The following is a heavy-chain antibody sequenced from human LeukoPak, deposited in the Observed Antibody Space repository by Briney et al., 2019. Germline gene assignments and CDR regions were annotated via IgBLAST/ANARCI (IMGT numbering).Heavy chain of an antibody. J-gene: IGHJ6*03. CDR3: AATMVADFYYMDV. CDR2: ISSSSSYI. CDR1: GFTFSSYS. Sequence: PGGSLRLSCAASGFTFSSYSMNWVRQAPGKGLEWVSSISSSSSYIYYADSVKGRFTISRDNAKNSLYLQMNSLRAEDTAVYYCAATMVADFYYMDVWGKGTTVTVSS. V-gene: IGHV3-21*01. D-gene: IGHD3-10*01.